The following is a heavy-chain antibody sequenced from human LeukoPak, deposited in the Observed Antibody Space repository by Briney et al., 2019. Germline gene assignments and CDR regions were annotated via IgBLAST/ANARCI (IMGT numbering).Heavy chain of an antibody. D-gene: IGHD3-22*01. Sequence: GGSLRLSCAASGFTFSGSAMHWVRQASGKGLEWVGRIRSKANSYATAYAASVKGRFTISRDDSKNTAYLQMNSLKTEDTAVYYCTRTPEYYYDSSGYLFASAFDIWGQGTMVTVSS. V-gene: IGHV3-73*01. J-gene: IGHJ3*02. CDR1: GFTFSGSA. CDR2: IRSKANSYAT. CDR3: TRTPEYYYDSSGYLFASAFDI.